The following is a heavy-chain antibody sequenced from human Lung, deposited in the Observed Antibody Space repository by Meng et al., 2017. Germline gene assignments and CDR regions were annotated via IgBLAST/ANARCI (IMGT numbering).Heavy chain of an antibody. Sequence: QVQLQQWGAGLLKASEPLSLTCVVSGGSFSDYYWSWIRQPPGKGLEWIGEINHSGSTNYNPSLENRATISVDTSQNNLSLKLSSVTAADSAVYYCARGPTTMAHDFDYWGQGTLVTVSS. J-gene: IGHJ4*02. CDR3: ARGPTTMAHDFDY. V-gene: IGHV4-34*01. CDR1: GGSFSDYY. CDR2: INHSGST. D-gene: IGHD4-11*01.